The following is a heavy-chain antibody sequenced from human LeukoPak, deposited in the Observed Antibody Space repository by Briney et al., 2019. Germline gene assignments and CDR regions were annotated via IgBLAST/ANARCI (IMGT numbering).Heavy chain of an antibody. CDR3: ARRDARHDAFDV. Sequence: PGESLKISCKGSGYSFNTYWIGWVRQMPGKGLEWMGIIYPGDSDTRYRPSFQGQVTISADKSISTAYLQWRSLKASDTAMYYCARRDARHDAFDVWGQGTMVTVAS. J-gene: IGHJ3*01. CDR1: GYSFNTYW. V-gene: IGHV5-51*01. CDR2: IYPGDSDT.